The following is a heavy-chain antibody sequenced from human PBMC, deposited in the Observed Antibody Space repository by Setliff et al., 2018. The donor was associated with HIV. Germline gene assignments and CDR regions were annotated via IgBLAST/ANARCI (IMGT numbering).Heavy chain of an antibody. V-gene: IGHV4-4*07. CDR1: GGSISTYY. Sequence: LSLTCTVSGGSISTYYWSWIRQPAGKGLEWIGRIYTSGSTNYNPSIKSRVTMSVDTSKNQFSLKLSSVTAADTAVYYCARGTYYYDSSGFRDAFDIWGQGTMVTVSS. CDR3: ARGTYYYDSSGFRDAFDI. CDR2: IYTSGST. J-gene: IGHJ3*02. D-gene: IGHD3-22*01.